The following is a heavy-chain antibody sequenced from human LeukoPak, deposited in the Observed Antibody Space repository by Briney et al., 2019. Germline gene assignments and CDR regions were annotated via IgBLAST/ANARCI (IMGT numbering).Heavy chain of an antibody. D-gene: IGHD3-9*01. CDR3: ARDQREPLLTGYRATFDY. J-gene: IGHJ4*02. CDR2: IKQDGSEK. V-gene: IGHV3-7*01. CDR1: GFTFSSYW. Sequence: SGGSLRLSCAASGFTFSSYWMSWVRQAPGKGLEWVANIKQDGSEKYYVDSVKGRFTISRDNAKNSLYLQMNSLRAEDTAVYYCARDQREPLLTGYRATFDYWGQGTLATVSS.